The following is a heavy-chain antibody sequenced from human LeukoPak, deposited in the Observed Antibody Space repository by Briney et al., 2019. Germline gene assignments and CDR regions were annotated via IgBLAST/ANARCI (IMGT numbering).Heavy chain of an antibody. D-gene: IGHD3-22*01. CDR1: GFAFSSYA. V-gene: IGHV3-23*01. J-gene: IGHJ4*02. CDR2: ISGSGGST. Sequence: GGTLRLSCVASGFAFSSYAMSWVRQAPGKGLEWVSAISGSGGSTYYADSVKGRFTISRDNSKNTLYLQMNSLRAEDTAVYYCAKDNYDSSGYYIGYWGQGTLVTVSS. CDR3: AKDNYDSSGYYIGY.